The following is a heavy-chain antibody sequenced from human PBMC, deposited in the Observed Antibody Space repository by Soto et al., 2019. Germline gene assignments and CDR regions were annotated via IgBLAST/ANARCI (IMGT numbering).Heavy chain of an antibody. J-gene: IGHJ6*02. CDR3: ARGNIDV. CDR2: VSHVGDNK. V-gene: IGHV3-30-3*01. CDR1: GFTFNLFT. Sequence: QVQLVESGGGVVQPGRSLRLSCAASGFTFNLFTFHWVRQAPGRGLEWVAVVSHVGDNKFYADSVKGRFTISRDNSKNTLYLQMNSLRVDDTALYYCARGNIDVWGQGTTVTVSS.